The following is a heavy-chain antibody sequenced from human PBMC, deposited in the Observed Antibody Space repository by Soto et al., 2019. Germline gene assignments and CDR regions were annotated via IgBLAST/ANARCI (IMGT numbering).Heavy chain of an antibody. CDR1: GFIFSNFG. CDR3: ARGLRSVLDY. CDR2: ISRDEKIK. J-gene: IGHJ4*02. D-gene: IGHD6-6*01. Sequence: QVQLVESGGGVVQPGGSLRLSWVASGFIFSNFGMHWVRQAAGKGLEWVAVISRDEKIKQYADSVRGRFAISRDNSKNTLYLQMTSLRAEDTAIYYCARGLRSVLDYWGQGTLVTVSS. V-gene: IGHV3-33*01.